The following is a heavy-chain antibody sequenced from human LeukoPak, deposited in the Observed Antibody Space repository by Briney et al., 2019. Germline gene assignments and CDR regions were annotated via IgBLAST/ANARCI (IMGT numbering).Heavy chain of an antibody. J-gene: IGHJ6*03. V-gene: IGHV3-49*04. D-gene: IGHD3-16*01. CDR2: IRSKAYGGTT. Sequence: GGSLRLSCTASGFTFGDYAMSWVRQGPGKGLEWVGFIRSKAYGGTTEYAASVKGRFTISRDDSKSIACLQMNSLKTEDTAVYYCTTTFSFYYYMDVWGKGTTVTVSS. CDR3: TTTFSFYYYMDV. CDR1: GFTFGDYA.